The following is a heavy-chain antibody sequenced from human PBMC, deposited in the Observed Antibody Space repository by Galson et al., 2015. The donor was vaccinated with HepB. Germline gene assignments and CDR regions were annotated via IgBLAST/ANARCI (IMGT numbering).Heavy chain of an antibody. CDR3: ARDRDYYGSGSYYMDYYYMDV. D-gene: IGHD3-10*01. V-gene: IGHV1-46*01. CDR2: INPSGGST. Sequence: SVKVSCKASGYTFTSYYMHWVRQAPGQGLEWMGIINPSGGSTSYAQKFQGRVTITRDTSTSTVYMELSSLRSEDTAVYYCARDRDYYGSGSYYMDYYYMDVWGKGTTVTVSS. CDR1: GYTFTSYY. J-gene: IGHJ6*03.